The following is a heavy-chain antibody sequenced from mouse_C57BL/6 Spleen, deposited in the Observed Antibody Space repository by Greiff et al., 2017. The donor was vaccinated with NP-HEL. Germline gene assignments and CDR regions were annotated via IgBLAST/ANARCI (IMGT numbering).Heavy chain of an antibody. Sequence: EVQGVESGEGLVKPGGSLKLSCAASGFTFSSYAMSWFRQTPEKRLEWFAYLSSGVDYISYADTVKGRFPISRDHARNTLYLQMSSLKSEDTAMYYCTRDYYDYDHYYAMDYWGQGTSVTVSS. CDR1: GFTFSSYA. V-gene: IGHV5-9-1*02. J-gene: IGHJ4*01. D-gene: IGHD2-4*01. CDR3: TRDYYDYDHYYAMDY. CDR2: LSSGVDYI.